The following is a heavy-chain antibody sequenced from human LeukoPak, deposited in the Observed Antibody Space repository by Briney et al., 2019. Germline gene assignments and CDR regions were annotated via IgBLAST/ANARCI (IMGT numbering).Heavy chain of an antibody. V-gene: IGHV4-39*01. CDR2: IYYSGST. D-gene: IGHD3-10*01. CDR1: GGSISSSSYY. J-gene: IGHJ4*02. Sequence: SETLSLTCTVSGGSISSSSYYWGWIRQPPGKGLEWIGSIYYSGSTYYNPSLKSRVTISVDTSKNQFSLKLSSVTAADTAVYYCARRLVRGVLDYWGQGTLVTVSS. CDR3: ARRLVRGVLDY.